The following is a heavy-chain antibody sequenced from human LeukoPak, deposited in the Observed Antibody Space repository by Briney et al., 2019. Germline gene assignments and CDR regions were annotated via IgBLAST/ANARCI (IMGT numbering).Heavy chain of an antibody. CDR2: IRYDGSNK. D-gene: IGHD5-12*01. Sequence: GGSLRLSCAAFEFTFSNYDMHWVRQAPGKGLEWVALIRYDGSNKYYADSVKGRFTISRDNSKNTLYLQMNSLRAEDTAVYYCAKKIVAIASSIDYWGQGTLVTVSS. CDR3: AKKIVAIASSIDY. J-gene: IGHJ4*02. CDR1: EFTFSNYD. V-gene: IGHV3-30*02.